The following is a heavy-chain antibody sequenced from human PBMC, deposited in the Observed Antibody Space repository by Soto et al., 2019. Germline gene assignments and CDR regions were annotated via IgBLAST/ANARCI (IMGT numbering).Heavy chain of an antibody. Sequence: QVQLVQSGAEVKRPGSSVKVSCTASGGPFGTFAITWVRQAPGQGLAWIGGIRPAYNRPNYAQSYQGRDSISAGEATSTVYHELPSLRPEDNSVYSCALVNGAVYKSIGSWGQGTQVTVSS. V-gene: IGHV1-69*01. CDR3: ALVNGAVYKSIGS. D-gene: IGHD2-8*01. CDR2: IRPAYNRP. J-gene: IGHJ4*01. CDR1: GGPFGTFA.